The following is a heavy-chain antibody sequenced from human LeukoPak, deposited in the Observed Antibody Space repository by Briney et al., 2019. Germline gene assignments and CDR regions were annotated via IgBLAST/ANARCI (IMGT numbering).Heavy chain of an antibody. J-gene: IGHJ5*01. Sequence: GGSLRLSCAASGFTFSNYAISWVRRAPGKGLEWVSDISDSGGNTYYADSVKGRFTISRDNSKNTLYLQMNSLRAEDTAVYYCAKSQLFGRPYYFESWGDGTLVTVSS. CDR3: AKSQLFGRPYYFES. CDR2: ISDSGGNT. D-gene: IGHD2/OR15-2a*01. CDR1: GFTFSNYA. V-gene: IGHV3-23*01.